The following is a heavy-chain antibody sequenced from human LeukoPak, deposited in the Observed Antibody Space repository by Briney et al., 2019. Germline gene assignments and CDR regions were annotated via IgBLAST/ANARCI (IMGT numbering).Heavy chain of an antibody. CDR2: IYYSGST. CDR3: ARTRKFYEHYYYYYYMDV. J-gene: IGHJ6*03. CDR1: GGSISSYY. Sequence: SETLSLTCTVSGGSISSYYWSWIRQPPGKGLEWIGYIYYSGSTNYNPSLKSRVTISVDTSKNQFSLKLSSVTAADTAVYYCARTRKFYEHYYYYYYMDVWGKGTTVTVSS. V-gene: IGHV4-59*01. D-gene: IGHD5/OR15-5a*01.